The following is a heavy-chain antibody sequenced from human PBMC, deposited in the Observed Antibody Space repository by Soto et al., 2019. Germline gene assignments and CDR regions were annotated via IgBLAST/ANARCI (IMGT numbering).Heavy chain of an antibody. J-gene: IGHJ4*02. Sequence: GGSLRLSCAASGFTFSSYAMSWVRQAPGKGLEWVSAISGSGGSTYYADSVKGRFTISRDNSKSTLYLQMNSLRAEDTAVYYCAKGRYYYDSSGLDYWGQGTLVTVSS. V-gene: IGHV3-23*01. CDR1: GFTFSSYA. CDR3: AKGRYYYDSSGLDY. CDR2: ISGSGGST. D-gene: IGHD3-22*01.